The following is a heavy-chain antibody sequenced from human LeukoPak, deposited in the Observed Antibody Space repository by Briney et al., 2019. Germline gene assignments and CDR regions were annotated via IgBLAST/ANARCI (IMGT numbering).Heavy chain of an antibody. D-gene: IGHD3-22*01. V-gene: IGHV1-69*13. J-gene: IGHJ4*02. CDR1: GYTFTSYG. Sequence: ASVKVSCKASGYTFTSYGISWVRQAPGQGLEWMGGIIPIFGTANYAQKFQGRVTITADVSTSTAYMELSSLRSEDTAVYYCARATYYYDSSGYYLDYWGQGTLVTVSS. CDR2: IIPIFGTA. CDR3: ARATYYYDSSGYYLDY.